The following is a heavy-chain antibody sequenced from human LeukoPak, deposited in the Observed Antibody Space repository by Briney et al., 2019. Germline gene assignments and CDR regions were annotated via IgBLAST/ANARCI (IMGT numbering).Heavy chain of an antibody. Sequence: ASVTVSCKASGYTFTGYYIHWVRQAPGQGLEWMGWIYPYSGDTNYAQNFQGRVTMTRDTSISTAYMELSRLRSDDTAVYYCAKDGARWYWGQGTLVTVSS. D-gene: IGHD3-16*01. CDR3: AKDGARWY. CDR2: IYPYSGDT. V-gene: IGHV1-2*02. CDR1: GYTFTGYY. J-gene: IGHJ4*02.